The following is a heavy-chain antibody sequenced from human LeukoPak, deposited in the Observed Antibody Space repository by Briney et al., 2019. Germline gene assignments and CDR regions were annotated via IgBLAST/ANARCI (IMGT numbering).Heavy chain of an antibody. J-gene: IGHJ4*02. CDR2: IYYGGST. Sequence: PSETLSLTCTVSGASISSSSYYWGWIRQPPGEGLEWIGSIYYGGSTYYNPSLKSRVSISVDTSKNQFSLKLSSVTAADTAVYYCARDSSMVRGVFDYWGQGTLVTVSS. D-gene: IGHD3-10*01. V-gene: IGHV4-39*07. CDR1: GASISSSSYY. CDR3: ARDSSMVRGVFDY.